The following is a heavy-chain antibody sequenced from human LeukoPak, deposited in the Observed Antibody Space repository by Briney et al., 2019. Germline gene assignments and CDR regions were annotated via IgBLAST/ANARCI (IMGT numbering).Heavy chain of an antibody. J-gene: IGHJ4*02. CDR2: ISSSSAYF. D-gene: IGHD3-16*01. V-gene: IGHV3-21*01. CDR1: GFTFSTYS. CDR3: ARDRGRGEIHFDY. Sequence: GGSLRPSCAASGFTFSTYSMNWVRQAPGKGLEWVASISSSSAYFFSADSVKGRFSISRDNANNSLYLQMNSLRADDTAVYYCARDRGRGEIHFDYWGQGTLVTVSS.